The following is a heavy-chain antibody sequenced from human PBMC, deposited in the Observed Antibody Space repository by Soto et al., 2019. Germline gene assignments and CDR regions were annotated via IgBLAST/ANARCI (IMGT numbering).Heavy chain of an antibody. D-gene: IGHD3-9*01. CDR1: GYTFTSYG. Sequence: ASVKVSCKTSGYTFTSYGISWVRQAPGQGLEWMWWISTYNGDTNFAQKFQGRVTLTTDTSTNTAYMDLRSLTSDDTAVYYCARGYDILTGLAYYYGMDVWGQGPTVTVSS. J-gene: IGHJ6*02. CDR3: ARGYDILTGLAYYYGMDV. CDR2: ISTYNGDT. V-gene: IGHV1-18*01.